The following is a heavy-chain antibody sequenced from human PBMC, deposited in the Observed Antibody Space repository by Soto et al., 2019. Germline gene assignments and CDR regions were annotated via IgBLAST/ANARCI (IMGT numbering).Heavy chain of an antibody. CDR1: GFTFSDYY. J-gene: IGHJ2*01. CDR2: ISSSGSTI. CDR3: ARVDAYGDYVLTDYWYFDL. V-gene: IGHV3-11*01. Sequence: QVQLVESGGGLVKPGGSLRLSCAASGFTFSDYYMSWIRQAPGKGLEWVSYISSSGSTIYYADSVKGRFTISRDNAKNSLYLQMNSLRADDTAVYYCARVDAYGDYVLTDYWYFDLWGRGTLVTVSS. D-gene: IGHD4-17*01.